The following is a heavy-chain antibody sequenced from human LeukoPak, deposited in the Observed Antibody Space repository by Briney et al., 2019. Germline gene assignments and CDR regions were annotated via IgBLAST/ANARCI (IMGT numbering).Heavy chain of an antibody. D-gene: IGHD3-10*01. CDR3: ARGPSTHYYGSGNYSYFDY. J-gene: IGHJ4*02. Sequence: SETLSLTCTVSGYSISSGYYWGWIRQPPGKGLEWIGSIYHSGSTYYNPSLKSRVTISVYTSKNQFSLKLSSVTAADTAVYYCARGPSTHYYGSGNYSYFDYWGQGTLVTVSS. CDR1: GYSISSGYY. V-gene: IGHV4-38-2*02. CDR2: IYHSGST.